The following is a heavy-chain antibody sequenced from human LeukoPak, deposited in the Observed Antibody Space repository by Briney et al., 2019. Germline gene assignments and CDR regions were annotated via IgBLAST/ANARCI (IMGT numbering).Heavy chain of an antibody. Sequence: ASVEVSCKASGYTFTGYYMHWVRQAPGQGLEWMGWTNPNSGGTNYAQKFQGRVTMTRDTSISTAYMELSRLRSDDTAVYYCASSGSYYAYGYFVYWGQGTLVTVSS. D-gene: IGHD1-26*01. CDR2: TNPNSGGT. J-gene: IGHJ4*02. V-gene: IGHV1-2*02. CDR1: GYTFTGYY. CDR3: ASSGSYYAYGYFVY.